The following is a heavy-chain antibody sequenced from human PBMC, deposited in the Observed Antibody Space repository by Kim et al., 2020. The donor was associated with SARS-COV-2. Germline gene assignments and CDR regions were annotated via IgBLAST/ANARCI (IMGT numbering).Heavy chain of an antibody. V-gene: IGHV3-30*04. Sequence: GGSLRLSCAASGFTFSSYAMHWVRQAPGKGLEWVAVISYDGSNKYYADSVKGRFTISRDNSKNTLYLQMNSLRAEDTAVYYCARDRGRLSSSGWTYYYYGMDVCGQGTTVTVSS. J-gene: IGHJ6*02. CDR1: GFTFSSYA. CDR3: ARDRGRLSSSGWTYYYYGMDV. D-gene: IGHD6-19*01. CDR2: ISYDGSNK.